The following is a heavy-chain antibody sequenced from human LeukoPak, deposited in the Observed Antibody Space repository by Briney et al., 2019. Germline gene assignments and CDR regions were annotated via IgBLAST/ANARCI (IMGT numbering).Heavy chain of an antibody. CDR3: AREVPYDTSVYYQPFDY. Sequence: GASVKVSRKASGYTFTSYGIDWVRQAPGQGLEWMGWISAYNGNTNYAQKLQGRVTMTTDTSTSTAYMELRSLRSDDTAVYYCAREVPYDTSVYYQPFDYWGQGTLVTVSS. D-gene: IGHD3-22*01. J-gene: IGHJ4*02. CDR2: ISAYNGNT. V-gene: IGHV1-18*01. CDR1: GYTFTSYG.